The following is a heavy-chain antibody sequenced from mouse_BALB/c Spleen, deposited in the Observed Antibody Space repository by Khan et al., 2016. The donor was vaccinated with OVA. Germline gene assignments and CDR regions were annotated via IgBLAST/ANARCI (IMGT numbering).Heavy chain of an antibody. Sequence: EVQLQESGPGLVKPSQSLSLTCTVTGYSITTDYAWNWLRQFPGNKLEWMGFISYSGNTKYNPSLKSRISITRDTSKHQFFLQLKSVTTEDTARYYCARVYGGDFDYWGQGTTLTVSS. J-gene: IGHJ2*01. V-gene: IGHV3-2*02. D-gene: IGHD1-1*01. CDR2: ISYSGNT. CDR3: ARVYGGDFDY. CDR1: GYSITTDYA.